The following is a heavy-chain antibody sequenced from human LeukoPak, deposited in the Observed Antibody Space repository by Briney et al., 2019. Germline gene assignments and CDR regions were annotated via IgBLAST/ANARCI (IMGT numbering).Heavy chain of an antibody. J-gene: IGHJ3*02. V-gene: IGHV4-59*08. CDR1: GGSISSYY. CDR2: LYYSGST. Sequence: SETLSLTCTVSGGSISSYYWSWIRQPPGKGLKWIGYLYYSGSTNYKPSLKSRSTISVATSKNQFSLKLSSVTAADTAVYYCARQLSSSGWYLAFDIWGQGTMVTVSS. CDR3: ARQLSSSGWYLAFDI. D-gene: IGHD6-19*01.